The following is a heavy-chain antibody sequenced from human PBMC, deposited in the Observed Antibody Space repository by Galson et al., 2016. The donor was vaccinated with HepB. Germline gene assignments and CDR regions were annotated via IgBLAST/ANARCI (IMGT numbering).Heavy chain of an antibody. Sequence: SLRLSCAASGFSFSGYWMSWVRQAPGKGLEWVANIKHDGSEEHYVDSVKGRFTISRDNAKNLLYLQMNSLRTEDTAVYYGARDQAQVYGWFGPNGGYFDYWGQGTLVTVSS. V-gene: IGHV3-7*03. CDR2: IKHDGSEE. D-gene: IGHD3/OR15-3a*01. CDR1: GFSFSGYW. CDR3: ARDQAQVYGWFGPNGGYFDY. J-gene: IGHJ4*02.